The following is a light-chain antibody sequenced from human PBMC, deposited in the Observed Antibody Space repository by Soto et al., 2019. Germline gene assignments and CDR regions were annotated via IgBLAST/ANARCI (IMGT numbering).Light chain of an antibody. J-gene: IGLJ3*02. CDR2: DVT. Sequence: QYALTQPASVSGSPGQSITISCIGTSSDIGGYNYVSWYQQYPGKAPKLMVYDVTDRPSGVSSRFSGSKSGNTASLTISGLQAEDEADYYCCSHTTSGTLWVFGGGTKLTVL. CDR1: SSDIGGYNY. CDR3: CSHTTSGTLWV. V-gene: IGLV2-14*01.